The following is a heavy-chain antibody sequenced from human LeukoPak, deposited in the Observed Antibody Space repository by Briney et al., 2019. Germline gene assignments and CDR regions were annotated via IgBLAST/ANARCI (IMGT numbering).Heavy chain of an antibody. D-gene: IGHD6-13*01. V-gene: IGHV3-21*01. CDR2: ISSSSSYI. J-gene: IGHJ4*02. CDR1: GFTFSSYS. Sequence: PGGSLRLSCAASGFTFSSYSMNWVRQAPGKGLEWVSSISSSSSYIYYADSVKGRFTISRDNAKNSLYLQMNSLRAEDTAVYYCASLGDGSSWYGTRFDYWGQGTLVTVSS. CDR3: ASLGDGSSWYGTRFDY.